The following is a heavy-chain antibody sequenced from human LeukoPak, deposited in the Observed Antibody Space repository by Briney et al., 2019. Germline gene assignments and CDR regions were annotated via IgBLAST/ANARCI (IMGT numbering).Heavy chain of an antibody. CDR3: ARQIGDPAALWGSYYFDY. CDR1: GYSISSGYY. CDR2: IDHSGST. D-gene: IGHD2-2*01. V-gene: IGHV4-38-2*02. Sequence: SETLSLTCTVSGYSISSGYYWGWIRQPPGKGLEWIGGIDHSGSTYYNPSLKSRVTISVDTSKNQFSLKLSSVTAADTAVYYCARQIGDPAALWGSYYFDYWGQGTLVTVSS. J-gene: IGHJ4*02.